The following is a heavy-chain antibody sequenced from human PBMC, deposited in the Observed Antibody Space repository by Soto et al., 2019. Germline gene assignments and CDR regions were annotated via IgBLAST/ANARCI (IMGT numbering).Heavy chain of an antibody. J-gene: IGHJ4*02. CDR1: GFTFSRHT. V-gene: IGHV3-30-3*01. CDR3: AREVYYDFWSGFNSHPYYFDY. D-gene: IGHD3-3*01. Sequence: ESGGGVVQPGRSLRLSCAASGFTFSRHTMHWVRQAPGKGLEWVAAISDDGSNTYYADSVKGRFTISRDNSKNTLYLQRNSLSSEDTAVHHCAREVYYDFWSGFNSHPYYFDYWGQGTLVTVSS. CDR2: ISDDGSNT.